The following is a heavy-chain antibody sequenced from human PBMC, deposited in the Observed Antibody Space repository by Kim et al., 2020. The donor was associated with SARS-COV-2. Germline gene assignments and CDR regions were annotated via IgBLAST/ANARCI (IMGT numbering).Heavy chain of an antibody. V-gene: IGHV4-31*03. CDR1: GGSISSGGYY. Sequence: SETLSLTCTVSGGSISSGGYYWSWIRQHPGKGLEWIGYIYYSGSTYYNPSLKSRVTISVDTSKNQFSLKLSSVTAADTAVYYCAGSIGTMVRGVPIYYYYGMDVWGQGTTVTVSS. CDR2: IYYSGST. J-gene: IGHJ6*02. CDR3: AGSIGTMVRGVPIYYYYGMDV. D-gene: IGHD3-10*01.